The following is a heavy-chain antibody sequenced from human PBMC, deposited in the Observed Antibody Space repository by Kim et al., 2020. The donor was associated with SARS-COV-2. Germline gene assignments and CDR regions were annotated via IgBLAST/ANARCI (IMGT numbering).Heavy chain of an antibody. CDR2: IHSDGSIR. J-gene: IGHJ5*01. D-gene: IGHD3-3*02. Sequence: GGSLRLSCGASGFSLSNYWMHWVRQAPGKGLEWVSRIHSDGSIRSYADSVKGRFTISRDNAKNVVFLQMNSLRAEDTAVYYCARGGGNNAILPKSFDTWG. CDR3: ARGGGNNAILPKSFDT. CDR1: GFSLSNYW. V-gene: IGHV3-74*01.